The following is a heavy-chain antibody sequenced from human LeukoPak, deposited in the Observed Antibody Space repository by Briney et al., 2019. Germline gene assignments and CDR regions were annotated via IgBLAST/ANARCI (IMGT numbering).Heavy chain of an antibody. CDR1: GFTFSSYE. V-gene: IGHV3-48*03. CDR2: ISSSGSTI. Sequence: GGSLRLSCAASGFTFSSYEMNWVRQAPGKGLEWVSYISSSGSTIYYADSVKGRFTISRDNAKNPLYLQMNSLRAEDTAVYYCARGSKSYGDYIRSRIHYFDYWGQGTLVTVSS. J-gene: IGHJ4*02. CDR3: ARGSKSYGDYIRSRIHYFDY. D-gene: IGHD4-17*01.